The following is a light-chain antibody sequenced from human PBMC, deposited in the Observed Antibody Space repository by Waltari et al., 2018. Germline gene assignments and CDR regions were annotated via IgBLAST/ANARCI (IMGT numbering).Light chain of an antibody. CDR2: GAS. CDR3: QQYGSSPPVT. Sequence: EIVLTQSPGTLSLSPGERATLSCRASQRVSSSYLAWDQQKPGQAPRLLIYGASSRATGIPDRFSGSGSGTDFTLTISRLEPEDFAVYYCQQYGSSPPVTFGQGTRLEIK. CDR1: QRVSSSY. J-gene: IGKJ5*01. V-gene: IGKV3-20*01.